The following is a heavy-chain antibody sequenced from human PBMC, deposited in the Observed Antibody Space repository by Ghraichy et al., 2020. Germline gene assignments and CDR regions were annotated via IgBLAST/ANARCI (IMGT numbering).Heavy chain of an antibody. CDR1: GGSISTYY. CDR2: IYYSGIT. D-gene: IGHD1-26*01. CDR3: ARSKSGTYSRFDY. J-gene: IGHJ4*02. Sequence: SETLSLTCTVSGGSISTYYWSWIRQPPGKGLEWIGYIYYSGITSYNPSLKSRVTISVDTSKNQFSLKLSSVTAADTAVYSCARSKSGTYSRFDYWGQGTLVTVSS. V-gene: IGHV4-59*01.